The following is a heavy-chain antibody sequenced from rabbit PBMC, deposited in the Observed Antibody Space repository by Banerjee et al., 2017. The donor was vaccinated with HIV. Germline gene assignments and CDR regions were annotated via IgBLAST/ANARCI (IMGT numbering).Heavy chain of an antibody. CDR2: IDIGKGST. V-gene: IGHV1S47*01. D-gene: IGHD1-1*01. CDR1: GFSFSNKYV. CDR3: ARDLSGVIGWNFNL. Sequence: QEQLEESGGGLVQPEGSLTLTCTASGFSFSNKYVMCWVRQAPGKGLEWIGIIDIGKGSTDYASWVNGRFTISNNTNQNTLYLQMTSLTAADTAAYFCARDLSGVIGWNFNLWGPGTLVTVS. J-gene: IGHJ4*01.